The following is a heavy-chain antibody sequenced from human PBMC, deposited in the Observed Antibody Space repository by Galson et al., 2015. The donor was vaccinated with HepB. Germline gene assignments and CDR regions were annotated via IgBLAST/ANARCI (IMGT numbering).Heavy chain of an antibody. CDR2: IKLDGSEK. J-gene: IGHJ3*02. Sequence: SLRLSCAASGFTFSSYWMSWVRQAPGKGLEWVANIKLDGSEKYYVDSVRGRFTISRDNAKNSLYLQMNSLRAEDTAVYYCARAGNVLWFGLGSAFDIWGQGTMVTVSS. CDR1: GFTFSSYW. CDR3: ARAGNVLWFGLGSAFDI. V-gene: IGHV3-7*03. D-gene: IGHD3-10*01.